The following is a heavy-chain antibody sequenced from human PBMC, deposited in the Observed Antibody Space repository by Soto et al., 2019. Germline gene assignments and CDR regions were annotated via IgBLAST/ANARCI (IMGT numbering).Heavy chain of an antibody. J-gene: IGHJ4*02. CDR2: IYYSGST. CDR1: GGSISSSSYY. V-gene: IGHV4-39*02. D-gene: IGHD3-22*01. CDR3: ARENYYDSPGTL. Sequence: SETLFLTCTVSGGSISSSSYYWGWIRQPPGKGLEWIGSIYYSGSTYYNPSLKSRVTISVDTSKNQFSLKLSSVTAADTAVYYCARENYYDSPGTLWGQGTLVTVS.